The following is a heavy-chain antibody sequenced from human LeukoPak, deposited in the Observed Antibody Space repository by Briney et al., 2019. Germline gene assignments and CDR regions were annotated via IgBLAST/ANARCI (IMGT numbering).Heavy chain of an antibody. V-gene: IGHV3-53*01. CDR2: IYAGGSI. CDR3: ARLGSSWDFFDF. Sequence: GGSLRLSCAASGFTVSSNYISWVRQAPGQGLEWVSVIYAGGSIYYADSVKGRFTISRDNSKNTVYLQMNSLRAEDTGVYYCARLGSSWDFFDFWGQGTLVTVS. D-gene: IGHD6-13*01. J-gene: IGHJ4*02. CDR1: GFTVSSNY.